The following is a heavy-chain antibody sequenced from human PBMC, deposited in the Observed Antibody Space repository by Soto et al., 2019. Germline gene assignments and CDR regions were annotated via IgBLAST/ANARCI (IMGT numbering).Heavy chain of an antibody. Sequence: QVQLVQSGAELQKPGSSVKVSCKASGDTFSGYPINWVRQAPGEGLEWMGRIIPVFGTTNDAQRFEGRVTFTADESKNTAYMELRGLLSEDTAVYYCARDGGFGELKYWGPGTLVTVSS. V-gene: IGHV1-69*18. D-gene: IGHD3-10*01. CDR2: IIPVFGTT. CDR3: ARDGGFGELKY. J-gene: IGHJ4*02. CDR1: GDTFSGYP.